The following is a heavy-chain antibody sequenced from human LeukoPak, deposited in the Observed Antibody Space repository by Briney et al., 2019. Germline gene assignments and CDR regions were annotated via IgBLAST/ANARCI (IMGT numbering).Heavy chain of an antibody. D-gene: IGHD3-22*01. V-gene: IGHV1-2*06. CDR2: INPNSGGT. CDR3: ARDPGDSSGYYFDY. Sequence: ASVKVSCKASGYTFTGYYMHWVRQAPGQGLEWMGRINPNSGGTNYAQKFQGRVTMTRDTSISTAYMELSRLRSDDTAVYYCARDPGDSSGYYFDYWGQGTLVTVSS. CDR1: GYTFTGYY. J-gene: IGHJ4*02.